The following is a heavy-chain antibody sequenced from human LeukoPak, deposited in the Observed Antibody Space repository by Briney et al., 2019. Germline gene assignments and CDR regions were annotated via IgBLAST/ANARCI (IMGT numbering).Heavy chain of an antibody. D-gene: IGHD3-22*01. V-gene: IGHV1-58*02. Sequence: TSVKVSCKASGFTFSSSTMQWVRQSRGQRLEWIGWIVVGSGNTNYAQKFQERVTISRDMSTSTAYMELSSLTSEDTAVFYCAADGPADLFDGSEDPPRDAFEIWGQGTMVTVSS. CDR2: IVVGSGNT. CDR1: GFTFSSST. J-gene: IGHJ3*02. CDR3: AADGPADLFDGSEDPPRDAFEI.